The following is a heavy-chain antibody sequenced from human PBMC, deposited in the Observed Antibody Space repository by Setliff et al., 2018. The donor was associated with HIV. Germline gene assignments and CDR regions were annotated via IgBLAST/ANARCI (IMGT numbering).Heavy chain of an antibody. J-gene: IGHJ4*02. CDR1: GFAFSTYE. D-gene: IGHD4-17*01. CDR2: ISSSDSTI. V-gene: IGHV3-48*03. CDR3: ARLRPPDDYGDLGGVDY. Sequence: GGSLRLSCAASGFAFSTYEMNWVRQAPGKGLEWVAYISSSDSTIYYADSVKGRFTIYRDNAKNSLFPQMNGLRAEDTGFYYCARLRPPDDYGDLGGVDYWGQGTLVTVSS.